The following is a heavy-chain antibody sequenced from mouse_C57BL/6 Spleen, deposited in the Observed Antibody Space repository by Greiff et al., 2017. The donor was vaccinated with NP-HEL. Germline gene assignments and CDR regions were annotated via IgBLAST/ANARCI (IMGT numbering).Heavy chain of an antibody. CDR1: GFSLTSYA. CDR2: IWTGGGT. Sequence: QVQLKESGPGLVAPSQSLSITCTVSGFSLTSYAISWVRQPPGKGLEWLGVIWTGGGTNYNSALKSRLSISKDNSKSQVILKMNSLQTNDTARYYCAREPGSSTKDWYFDVWGTRTTVTVSS. D-gene: IGHD1-1*01. V-gene: IGHV2-9-1*01. J-gene: IGHJ1*03. CDR3: AREPGSSTKDWYFDV.